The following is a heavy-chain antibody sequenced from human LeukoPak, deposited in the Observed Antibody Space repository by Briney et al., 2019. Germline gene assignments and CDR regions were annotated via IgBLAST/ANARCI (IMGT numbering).Heavy chain of an antibody. CDR1: GGSFSGYY. J-gene: IGHJ1*01. D-gene: IGHD4-17*01. CDR2: INHSGST. V-gene: IGHV4-34*01. CDR3: ARGHSPVTTKVSYFQH. Sequence: SETLSLTCAVYGGSFSGYYWSWIRQPPGKGLERIGEINHSGSTNYNPSLKSRVTILVDTSKNPFSLKLSSVTAADTAVYYCARGHSPVTTKVSYFQHWGQGTLVTVSS.